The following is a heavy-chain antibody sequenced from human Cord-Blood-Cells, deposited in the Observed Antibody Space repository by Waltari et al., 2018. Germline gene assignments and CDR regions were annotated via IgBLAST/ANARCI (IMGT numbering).Heavy chain of an antibody. D-gene: IGHD1-26*01. V-gene: IGHV4-39*01. J-gene: IGHJ3*02. Sequence: CTVSGGSISSSSYYWGWIRQPPGKGLEWIGSIYYSGSTYYNPSLKSRVTISVDTSKNQFSLKLSSVTAADTAVYYCARTLGGSYYAFDIWGQGTMVTVSS. CDR3: ARTLGGSYYAFDI. CDR1: GGSISSSSYY. CDR2: IYYSGST.